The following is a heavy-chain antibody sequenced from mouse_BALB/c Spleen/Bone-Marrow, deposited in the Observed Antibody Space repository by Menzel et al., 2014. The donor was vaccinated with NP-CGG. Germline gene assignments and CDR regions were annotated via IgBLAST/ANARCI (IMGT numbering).Heavy chain of an antibody. J-gene: IGHJ3*01. CDR1: GYTFTSYY. CDR2: INPSNGGT. D-gene: IGHD2-4*01. CDR3: TREVDYPFAY. V-gene: IGHV1S81*02. Sequence: QVQLQQSGAELVKPGASVKLSCKASGYTFTSYYMYWVKQRPGQGLEWIGEINPSNGGTNFNEKFKSKATLTVDKSSSTAYMQLSSLATEDSTVYYGTREVDYPFAYWGQGTLVTVSA.